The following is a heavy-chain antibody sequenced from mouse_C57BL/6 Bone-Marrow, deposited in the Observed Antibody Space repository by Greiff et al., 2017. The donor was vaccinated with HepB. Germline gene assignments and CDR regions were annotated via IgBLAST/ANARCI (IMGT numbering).Heavy chain of an antibody. J-gene: IGHJ3*01. Sequence: DVMLVESGEGLVKPGGSLKLSCAASGFTFSSYAMSWVRQTPEKRLEWVAYISSGGDYIYYADTVKGRFTISRDNARNTLYLQMSSLKSEDTAMYYCTRDLHYYGSSSFAYWGQGTLVTVSA. CDR1: GFTFSSYA. CDR2: ISSGGDYI. CDR3: TRDLHYYGSSSFAY. D-gene: IGHD1-1*01. V-gene: IGHV5-9-1*02.